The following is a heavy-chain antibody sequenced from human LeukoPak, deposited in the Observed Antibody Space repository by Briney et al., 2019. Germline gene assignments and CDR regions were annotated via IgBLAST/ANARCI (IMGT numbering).Heavy chain of an antibody. J-gene: IGHJ4*02. V-gene: IGHV1-2*02. D-gene: IGHD6-13*01. CDR2: FNPDSGGT. CDR3: ARQQQLLDY. Sequence: ASVKVSCKASGYTFTGYYMHWVRQAPGQGLEWMGWFNPDSGGTHYAQKFQGRVTMTRDTSISTAYMELNRLRSDDTAVCYCARQQQLLDYWGQGTLATVSS. CDR1: GYTFTGYY.